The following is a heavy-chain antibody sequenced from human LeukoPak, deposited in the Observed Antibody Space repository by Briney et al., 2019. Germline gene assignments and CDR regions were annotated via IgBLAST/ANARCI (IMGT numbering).Heavy chain of an antibody. CDR2: IYTSRST. Sequence: SETRSLTCTVSGGSISSGSYYWCWIRQPAGKGLEWIGRIYTSRSTNYNPSLKSRVTISVDTSKNQFSLKLSSVTAADTAVYYCAREGAVADNWFDPWGQGTLVTVSS. D-gene: IGHD6-19*01. CDR3: AREGAVADNWFDP. CDR1: GGSISSGSYY. V-gene: IGHV4-61*02. J-gene: IGHJ5*02.